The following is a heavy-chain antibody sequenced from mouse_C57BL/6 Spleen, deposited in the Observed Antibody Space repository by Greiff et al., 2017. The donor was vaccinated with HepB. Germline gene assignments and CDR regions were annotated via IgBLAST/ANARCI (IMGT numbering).Heavy chain of an antibody. CDR1: GYAFSSYW. Sequence: QVQLQQSGAELVKPGASVKISCKASGYAFSSYWMNWVKQRPGKGLEWIGQIYPGDGDTNYNGKFKGKATLTADKSSSTAYMQLSSLTSEDSAVYFCARSIYYYGSSSHWYFDVWGTGTTVTVSS. CDR2: IYPGDGDT. D-gene: IGHD1-1*01. CDR3: ARSIYYYGSSSHWYFDV. J-gene: IGHJ1*03. V-gene: IGHV1-80*01.